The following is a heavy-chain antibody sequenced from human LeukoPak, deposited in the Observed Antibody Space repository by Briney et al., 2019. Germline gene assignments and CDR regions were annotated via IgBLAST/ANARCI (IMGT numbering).Heavy chain of an antibody. CDR2: IKGDGSDK. CDR3: ATEHWGPNS. D-gene: IGHD3-16*01. Sequence: GGSLRLSCAASGFTFSSSWMTWVRQAPGKGLEWLANIKGDGSDKNYVDSVKGRFTISRDNARNSLFLQMSSLRGEDTALYYCATEHWGPNSWGQGTLVTVSS. V-gene: IGHV3-7*01. CDR1: GFTFSSSW. J-gene: IGHJ4*02.